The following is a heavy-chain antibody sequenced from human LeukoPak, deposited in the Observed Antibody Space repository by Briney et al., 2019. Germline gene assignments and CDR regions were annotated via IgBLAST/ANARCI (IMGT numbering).Heavy chain of an antibody. V-gene: IGHV3-30*04. Sequence: AGGSLRLSCAASGFTFSSYAMHWGRQAPGKGLEWVALISYDGSNKYYADSVKGRFTISRDNSKNTLYLQMNSLRAEDTAVYYCARAYGGYVPFDYWGQGTLVTVSS. D-gene: IGHD5-12*01. CDR2: ISYDGSNK. CDR1: GFTFSSYA. CDR3: ARAYGGYVPFDY. J-gene: IGHJ4*02.